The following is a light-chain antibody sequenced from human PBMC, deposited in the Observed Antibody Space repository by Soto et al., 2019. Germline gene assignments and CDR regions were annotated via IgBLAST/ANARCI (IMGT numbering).Light chain of an antibody. CDR3: QQTKSYPST. J-gene: IGKJ4*01. V-gene: IGKV3-20*01. CDR1: QSFSSSF. CDR2: GAS. Sequence: EIVLTQSPGTLSLSPGERATLSCRASQSFSSSFLAWYQQKPGQAPRLLIYGASSRTTGIPDRFSGSGSGTDFTLTISRLEPEDFAIYFCQQTKSYPSTFGGGTRVEI.